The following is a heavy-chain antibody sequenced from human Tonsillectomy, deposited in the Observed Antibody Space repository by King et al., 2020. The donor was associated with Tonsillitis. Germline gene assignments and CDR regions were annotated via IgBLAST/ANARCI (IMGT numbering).Heavy chain of an antibody. D-gene: IGHD5-12*01. Sequence: EVQLVESGGGLVQRGGSLRLSCAASGFTFSSYAMSWVRQAPGKGLEWAPSISASGGSQYSADSVKGRFTISRDNSKNTLYLQMNSLRAEDTAVYYCAKDKVATMPRDAFDFWGQGTMVTVSS. CDR2: ISASGGSQ. J-gene: IGHJ3*01. CDR3: AKDKVATMPRDAFDF. V-gene: IGHV3-23*04. CDR1: GFTFSSYA.